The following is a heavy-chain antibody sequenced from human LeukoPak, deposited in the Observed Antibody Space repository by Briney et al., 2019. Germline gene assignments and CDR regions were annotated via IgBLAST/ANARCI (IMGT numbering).Heavy chain of an antibody. J-gene: IGHJ3*02. CDR2: ISGSGGGT. CDR3: AKNRDSGSYFDAFDI. CDR1: GFTFSSYG. Sequence: GGSLILSCTASGFTFSSYGMSWVRQAPGRGLERVAAISGSGGGTYYSDSVKGRFTISRDNSKKTLFLQMDNLRVEDTAVYYCAKNRDSGSYFDAFDIWGQGTMITVSS. V-gene: IGHV3-23*01. D-gene: IGHD1-26*01.